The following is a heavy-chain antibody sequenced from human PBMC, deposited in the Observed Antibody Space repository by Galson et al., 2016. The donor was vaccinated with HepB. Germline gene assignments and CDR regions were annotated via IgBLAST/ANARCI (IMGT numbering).Heavy chain of an antibody. Sequence: QSGAEVKKPGESLRISCHGSGYSFTTYWISWVRQMPGKGLEWMGRIDPSDSQTNYSPSFQGHVTISGDKSTRTAYLQWSSLKASDTAIYYCARHYSSSERFGFDYWGQGTLITVSS. CDR3: ARHYSSSERFGFDY. D-gene: IGHD6-6*01. CDR1: GYSFTTYW. J-gene: IGHJ4*02. V-gene: IGHV5-10-1*01. CDR2: IDPSDSQT.